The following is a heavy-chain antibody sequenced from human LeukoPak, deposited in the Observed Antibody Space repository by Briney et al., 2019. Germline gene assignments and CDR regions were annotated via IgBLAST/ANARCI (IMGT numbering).Heavy chain of an antibody. D-gene: IGHD2-15*01. Sequence: SETLSLTCAVYGGSFSGYYWSWIRQPPGKGLEWSGEINHSGSTNYNPSLKSRVTISVDTSKNQFSLKLSSVTAADTAVYYCARINVAVVAAQFDYWGQGTLVTVSS. CDR2: INHSGST. J-gene: IGHJ4*02. CDR1: GGSFSGYY. V-gene: IGHV4-34*01. CDR3: ARINVAVVAAQFDY.